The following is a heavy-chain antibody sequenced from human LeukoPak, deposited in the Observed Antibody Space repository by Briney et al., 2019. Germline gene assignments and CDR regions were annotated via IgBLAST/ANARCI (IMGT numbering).Heavy chain of an antibody. D-gene: IGHD3-10*01. V-gene: IGHV4-59*01. CDR1: GGSISSYY. CDR2: IYYSGST. Sequence: SETLSLTCTVSGGSISSYYWSWIRQPLGKGLEWIGYIYYSGSTNYNPSLKSRVTISVDTSKNQFSLKLSSVTAADTAVYYCARDRITMVRGVTYYYYGMDVWGQGTTVTVSS. CDR3: ARDRITMVRGVTYYYYGMDV. J-gene: IGHJ6*02.